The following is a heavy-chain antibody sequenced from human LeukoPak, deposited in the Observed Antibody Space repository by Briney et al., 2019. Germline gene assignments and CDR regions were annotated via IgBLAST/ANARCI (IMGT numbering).Heavy chain of an antibody. CDR2: ISGSGDRT. Sequence: GGSLRLSCAASGFTFSSYEMNWVRQAPGKGLEWFSAISGSGDRTYHAEPVKGRFTISRDNSKNTLYLHMNSLRAEDTAVYYCAKGYYGSGSYGWFDPWGQGTLVTVSS. J-gene: IGHJ5*02. CDR1: GFTFSSYE. CDR3: AKGYYGSGSYGWFDP. V-gene: IGHV3-23*01. D-gene: IGHD3-10*01.